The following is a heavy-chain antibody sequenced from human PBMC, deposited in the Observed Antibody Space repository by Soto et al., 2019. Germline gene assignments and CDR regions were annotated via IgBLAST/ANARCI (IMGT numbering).Heavy chain of an antibody. D-gene: IGHD2-15*01. J-gene: IGHJ3*02. CDR2: IKSQTDGGTT. Sequence: EVQLVESGGGLVKPGGSLRLSCAASGFTFSNAWMSWVRQAPGKGLEWVGRIKSQTDGGTTDYAAPVKGRFTIARDDTKNTPYMQMNSLKTEDKAVYYCTTDKVVENAVDIWGQGTMVTVSS. V-gene: IGHV3-15*01. CDR3: TTDKVVENAVDI. CDR1: GFTFSNAW.